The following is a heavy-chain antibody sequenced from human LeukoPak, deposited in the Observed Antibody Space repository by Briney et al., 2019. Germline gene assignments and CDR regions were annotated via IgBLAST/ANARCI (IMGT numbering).Heavy chain of an antibody. D-gene: IGHD3-16*01. J-gene: IGHJ4*02. V-gene: IGHV3-23*01. CDR1: GFTFSSYE. Sequence: PGGSLRLSCAASGFTFSSYEMNWVRQAPGKGLEWVSGIIGSGGTTYYADSVKGRFTISRDNSKNTVYLQINNLRDEDTAVYYCAKDDRLLRFLHWGQGTLVTVSS. CDR3: AKDDRLLRFLH. CDR2: IIGSGGTT.